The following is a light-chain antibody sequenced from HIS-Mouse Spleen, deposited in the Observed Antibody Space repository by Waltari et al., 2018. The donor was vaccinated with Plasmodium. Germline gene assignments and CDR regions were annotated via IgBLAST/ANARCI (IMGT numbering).Light chain of an antibody. CDR1: ALPKKY. V-gene: IGLV3-10*01. J-gene: IGLJ3*02. CDR3: YSTDSSGNHLWV. CDR2: EAS. Sequence: SYELTQPPSVSVSPGQTARITCSGDALPKKYAYWYQQKSGQAPVLVIYEASKRPSGIPERFSGSSSGTMATLTISGAQVEDEADYYCYSTDSSGNHLWVFGGGTKLTVL.